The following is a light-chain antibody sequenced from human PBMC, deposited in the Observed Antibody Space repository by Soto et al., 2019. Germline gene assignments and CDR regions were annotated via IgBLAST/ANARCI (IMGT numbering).Light chain of an antibody. Sequence: QTVVTQEPSFSVSPGRTVTLTCGLSSGSVSTSDYPSWYQQTPGQAPRTLIYNTDTRSSGVPDRFSGSILGNKAALTITGAQADDESDYYCVLYLGSGVWVFGGGTQLTVL. J-gene: IGLJ3*02. CDR3: VLYLGSGVWV. CDR1: SGSVSTSDY. CDR2: NTD. V-gene: IGLV8-61*01.